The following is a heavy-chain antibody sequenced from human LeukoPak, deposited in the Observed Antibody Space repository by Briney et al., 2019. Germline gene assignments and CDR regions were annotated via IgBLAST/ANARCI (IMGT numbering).Heavy chain of an antibody. J-gene: IGHJ3*02. CDR2: IYYSGST. Sequence: PSETLSLTCTVSGGSISSSNYYWGWIRQPPGKGLEWIGSIYYSGSTYYNLSLKSRVTISVDTSKNQFSLKLSSVTAADTAVYYCARDHNFLGSSWLFRAQRMNAFDIWGQGTMVTVSS. D-gene: IGHD6-13*01. CDR1: GGSISSSNYY. V-gene: IGHV4-39*02. CDR3: ARDHNFLGSSWLFRAQRMNAFDI.